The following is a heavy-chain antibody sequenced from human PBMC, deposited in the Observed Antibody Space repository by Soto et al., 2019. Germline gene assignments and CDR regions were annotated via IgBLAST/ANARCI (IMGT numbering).Heavy chain of an antibody. V-gene: IGHV3-11*01. J-gene: IGHJ4*02. CDR3: VRGRGAVSGDYFDY. D-gene: IGHD1-1*01. CDR2: IDSSGVKK. Sequence: GGSLRLSCAASGFTFSGLYMSWIRQAPEKGLEWVSCIDSSGVKKYYAESVRGRFIISRDNARNSLYLQMNSLTAEDTAVYFCVRGRGAVSGDYFDYWGQGTLVTVS. CDR1: GFTFSGLY.